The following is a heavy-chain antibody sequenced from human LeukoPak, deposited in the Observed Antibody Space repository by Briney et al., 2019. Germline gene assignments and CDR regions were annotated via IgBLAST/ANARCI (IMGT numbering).Heavy chain of an antibody. D-gene: IGHD2-2*01. Sequence: ASVKVSCKASGYTFTSYGISWVGQAPGQRLEWMGWISAYNGNTNYAQKLQGRVTMTTDTSTSTAYMELRSLRSDDTAVYYCARKSQGYCSSTSCYENWFDPWGQGTLVTVSS. CDR2: ISAYNGNT. V-gene: IGHV1-18*01. CDR3: ARKSQGYCSSTSCYENWFDP. CDR1: GYTFTSYG. J-gene: IGHJ5*02.